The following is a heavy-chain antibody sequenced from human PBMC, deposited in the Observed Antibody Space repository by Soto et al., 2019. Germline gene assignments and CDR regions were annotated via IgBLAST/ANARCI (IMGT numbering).Heavy chain of an antibody. J-gene: IGHJ5*02. CDR1: GYTFTSYG. CDR3: ARRNAYGLLWFGESPVWFDP. Sequence: QVQLVQSGAEVKKPGASVKVSCKASGYTFTSYGISWVRQAPGQGLEWMGWISAYNGNTNYAQKLQGRVTMTTDTHTSTADMELRSLRTDDTAVYYCARRNAYGLLWFGESPVWFDPWGQGTLVTVSS. V-gene: IGHV1-18*01. D-gene: IGHD3-10*01. CDR2: ISAYNGNT.